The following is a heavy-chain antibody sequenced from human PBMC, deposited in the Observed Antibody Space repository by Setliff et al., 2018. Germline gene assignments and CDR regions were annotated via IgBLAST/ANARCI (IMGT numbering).Heavy chain of an antibody. D-gene: IGHD3-16*01. CDR1: GFSFSTFG. CDR2: ISPYSGES. CDR3: TRSRAPRVVLAADFDL. J-gene: IGHJ4*02. Sequence: VKVSCKTSGFSFSTFGFSWVRQAPGQGLEWMGWISPYSGESNYAQKFQDRLTVTADTSTKTTYMELRSLTSDDTAVYFCTRSRAPRVVLAADFDLWGQGTLVTVSS. V-gene: IGHV1-18*01.